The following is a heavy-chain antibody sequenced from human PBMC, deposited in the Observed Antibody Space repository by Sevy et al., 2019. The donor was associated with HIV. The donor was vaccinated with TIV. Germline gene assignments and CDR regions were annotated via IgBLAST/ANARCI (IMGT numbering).Heavy chain of an antibody. D-gene: IGHD2-2*01. V-gene: IGHV3-48*01. J-gene: IGHJ3*02. CDR3: ARGVAIVVVPAAHRDFDI. Sequence: GGSLRLSCAASGFTFSSYSMNWVRQAPGKGLEWVSYISSSSTIYYADSVKGRFTISRDNAKNSLYLQMNSLRAEDTAVYYCARGVAIVVVPAAHRDFDIWGQGTMVTVSS. CDR2: ISSSSTI. CDR1: GFTFSSYS.